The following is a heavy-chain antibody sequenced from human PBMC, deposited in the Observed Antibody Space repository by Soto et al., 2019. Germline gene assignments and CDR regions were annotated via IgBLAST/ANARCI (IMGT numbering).Heavy chain of an antibody. CDR1: GFTFYTYA. CDR2: ISGGGGGA. CDR3: ARDTHTSSWYYFDY. D-gene: IGHD6-13*01. V-gene: IGHV3-23*01. J-gene: IGHJ4*02. Sequence: GGSLILSCAASGFTFYTYAMSWVRQAPGKGLEWVSGISGGGGGAYHADSVKGRFTISRDNSKNTLYLQMNSLRAEDTAVYYCARDTHTSSWYYFDYWGQGTLVTVSS.